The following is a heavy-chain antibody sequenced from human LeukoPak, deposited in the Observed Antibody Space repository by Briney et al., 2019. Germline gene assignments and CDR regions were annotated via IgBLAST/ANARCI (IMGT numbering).Heavy chain of an antibody. J-gene: IGHJ4*02. V-gene: IGHV3-30*04. Sequence: GGSLRLSCAASGFTFSSYAMHWVRQAPGKGLEWVAVISYDGSNKYYADSVKGRFTISRDNSKNTLYLQMNSLRAEDTAVYYCASGDDILTGYSHWGQGTLVTVSS. CDR1: GFTFSSYA. CDR2: ISYDGSNK. D-gene: IGHD3-9*01. CDR3: ASGDDILTGYSH.